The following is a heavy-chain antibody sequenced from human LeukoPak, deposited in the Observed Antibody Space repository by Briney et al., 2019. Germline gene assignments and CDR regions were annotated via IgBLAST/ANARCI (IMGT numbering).Heavy chain of an antibody. CDR1: GFTFDDYA. Sequence: GGSLRLSCAASGFTFDDYAMHWVRQAPGKGLEWVSGISWNSGSIGYADSVKGRFTISRDNAKNSLYLQMNSLRAEDMALYYCAKDTGGGYCSSTSCYDAFDIWGQGTMVTVSS. CDR2: ISWNSGSI. V-gene: IGHV3-9*03. D-gene: IGHD2-2*01. CDR3: AKDTGGGYCSSTSCYDAFDI. J-gene: IGHJ3*02.